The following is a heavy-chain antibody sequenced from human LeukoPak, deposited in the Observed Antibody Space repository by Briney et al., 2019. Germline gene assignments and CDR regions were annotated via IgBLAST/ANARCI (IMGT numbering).Heavy chain of an antibody. J-gene: IGHJ4*02. D-gene: IGHD5-18*01. CDR2: IYYSGST. V-gene: IGHV4-59*01. Sequence: PSETLSLTCTVSGGSISSYYWSWIRQPPGKGLEWIGYIYYSGSTNYNPSLKSRVTISVDTSKNQFSLKLSSVTAADTAVYYCARIRLDTAMAHFGYWGQGTLVTVSS. CDR1: GGSISSYY. CDR3: ARIRLDTAMAHFGY.